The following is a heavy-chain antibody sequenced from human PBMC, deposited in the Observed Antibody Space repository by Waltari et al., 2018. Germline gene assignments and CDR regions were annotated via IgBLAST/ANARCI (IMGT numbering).Heavy chain of an antibody. J-gene: IGHJ5*02. CDR2: INTNSGNP. V-gene: IGHV7-4-1*02. CDR3: AREVVPAATIVVNWFDP. D-gene: IGHD2-2*01. Sequence: QVELVQSGPELKKPGASVKVSCRASGYSFTSYAINWVRQAPGRRFELMGCINTNSGNPTYVQGFTGLFVFSLDTSVSTAFLQINSLEAEDTAVYYCAREVVPAATIVVNWFDPWGQGTLVTVSS. CDR1: GYSFTSYA.